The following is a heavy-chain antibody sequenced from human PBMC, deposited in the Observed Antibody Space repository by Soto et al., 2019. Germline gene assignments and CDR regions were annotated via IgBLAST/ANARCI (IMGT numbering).Heavy chain of an antibody. J-gene: IGHJ1*01. CDR2: ISGRGDKT. CDR3: ARESKWYGGQYFQD. CDR1: GFTFKYYA. Sequence: EVQLLQSGGGLAQPGTSLRLSCVASGFTFKYYAMTWVRQAPGKGLEWVSTISGRGDKTDYADSVKGRFRVSRDNSKDTLYLQMDSLRADDTALYYCARESKWYGGQYFQDWGQGTLVTVSS. V-gene: IGHV3-23*01. D-gene: IGHD2-8*01.